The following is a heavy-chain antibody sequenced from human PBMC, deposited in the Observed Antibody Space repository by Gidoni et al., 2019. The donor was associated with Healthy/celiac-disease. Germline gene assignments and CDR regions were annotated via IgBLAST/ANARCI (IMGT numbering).Heavy chain of an antibody. Sequence: QVQLQQWGAGLLKPSETLSLTCAVYGGSFSGSYWSWIRQPPGKGLEWIGEINHSGSTNYNPSLKSRVTISVDTSKNQFSLKLSSVTAADTAVYYCARVPSIAVAGKGGNWFDPWGQGTLVTVSS. D-gene: IGHD6-19*01. CDR2: INHSGST. CDR1: GGSFSGSY. J-gene: IGHJ5*02. CDR3: ARVPSIAVAGKGGNWFDP. V-gene: IGHV4-34*01.